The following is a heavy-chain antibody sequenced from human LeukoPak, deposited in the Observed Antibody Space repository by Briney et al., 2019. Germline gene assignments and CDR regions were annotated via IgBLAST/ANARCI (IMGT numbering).Heavy chain of an antibody. CDR3: ARDFGPLDY. V-gene: IGHV3-30*04. Sequence: GGSLRLSCAASGFTFSSYAMHWVRQAPGKGLEWVAVISYDGSNKYYADSVKGRFTISRDNSKNTPYLQMNSLRAEDTAVYYCARDFGPLDYWGQGTLVTVSS. D-gene: IGHD3/OR15-3a*01. J-gene: IGHJ4*02. CDR1: GFTFSSYA. CDR2: ISYDGSNK.